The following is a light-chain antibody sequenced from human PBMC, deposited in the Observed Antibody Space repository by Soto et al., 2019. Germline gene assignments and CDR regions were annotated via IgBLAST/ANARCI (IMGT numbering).Light chain of an antibody. CDR1: QSVPNSR. Sequence: EIVLTQSPATLSLSPGERATLSCRASQSVPNSRLAWYQQKPGQAPSQVISDTSIRATGIPDRFSGSGSGTDFSLIIGRLEPEDFAVYICQQYGASPWTFGQGTKVDIK. CDR3: QQYGASPWT. J-gene: IGKJ1*01. V-gene: IGKV3D-20*02. CDR2: DTS.